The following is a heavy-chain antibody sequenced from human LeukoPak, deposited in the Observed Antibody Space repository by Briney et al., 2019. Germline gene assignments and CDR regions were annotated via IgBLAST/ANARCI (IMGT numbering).Heavy chain of an antibody. J-gene: IGHJ4*02. CDR1: GGSISSYY. CDR2: IYTSGST. V-gene: IGHV4-4*07. Sequence: SETLSLTCTVSGGSISSYYWSWIRQPAGKGLEWIGRIYTSGSTNYNPSLKSRVTMSVDTSKNQFSLKLSPVTAADTAVYYCARVRLPVYSSSWYADYYFDYWGQGTLVTVSS. D-gene: IGHD6-13*01. CDR3: ARVRLPVYSSSWYADYYFDY.